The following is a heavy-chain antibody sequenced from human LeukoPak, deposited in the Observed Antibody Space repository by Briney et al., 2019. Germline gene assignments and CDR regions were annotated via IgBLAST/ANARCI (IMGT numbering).Heavy chain of an antibody. V-gene: IGHV4-39*07. CDR1: GGSISSSSYY. CDR2: IYYSGST. Sequence: SETLSLTCSVSGGSISSSSYYWGWIRQPPGKGLEWIGSIYYSGSTDYNPSLKSRVTISVDTSKNQFSLKLTSVTAADTAVYYCARGGWWDNWNRFDPWGQGTLVTVSS. J-gene: IGHJ5*02. D-gene: IGHD1-1*01. CDR3: ARGGWWDNWNRFDP.